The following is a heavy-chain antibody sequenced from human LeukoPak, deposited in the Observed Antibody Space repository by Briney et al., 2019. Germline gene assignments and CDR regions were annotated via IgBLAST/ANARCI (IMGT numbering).Heavy chain of an antibody. CDR2: IVPILGVT. J-gene: IGHJ5*02. CDR1: GGTFSRHA. Sequence: ASVRVSCKASGGTFSRHALSWVRQAPGQGLEWMGRIVPILGVTNFAQKFQGRVAITADTSTSTAYMELSSLRSEDTAVYYRARDLVGSTTGWFDPWGQGTLVTVSS. CDR3: ARDLVGSTTGWFDP. V-gene: IGHV1-69*04. D-gene: IGHD1-26*01.